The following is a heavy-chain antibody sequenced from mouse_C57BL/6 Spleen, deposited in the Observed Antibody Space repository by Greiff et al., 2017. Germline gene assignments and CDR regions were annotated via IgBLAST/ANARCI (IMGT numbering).Heavy chain of an antibody. V-gene: IGHV5-17*01. Sequence: VQLVESGGGLVKPGGSLKLSCAASGFTFSDYGMHWVRQAPEKGLEWVAYISSGSSTIYYADTVKGRFTISRDNAKNTLFLQMTSLRSEDTAMYYCARNYGTYAMGYWGQGTSVTVSS. CDR1: GFTFSDYG. CDR3: ARNYGTYAMGY. J-gene: IGHJ4*01. D-gene: IGHD1-1*01. CDR2: ISSGSSTI.